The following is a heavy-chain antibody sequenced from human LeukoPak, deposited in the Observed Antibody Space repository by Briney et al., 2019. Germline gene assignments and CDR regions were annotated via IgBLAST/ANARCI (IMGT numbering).Heavy chain of an antibody. CDR1: GGTFSSYA. J-gene: IGHJ2*01. V-gene: IGHV1-18*01. CDR3: ARSFNWYFDL. CDR2: ISAYNGNT. Sequence: ASVKVSCKASGGTFSSYAISWVRQAPGQGLEWTGWISAYNGNTNYAQKLQGRVTMTTDTSTSTAYMELRSLRSDDTAVYYCARSFNWYFDLWGRGTLVTVSS.